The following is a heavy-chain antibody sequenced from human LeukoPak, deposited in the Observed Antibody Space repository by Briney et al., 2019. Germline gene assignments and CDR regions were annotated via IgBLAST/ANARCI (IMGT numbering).Heavy chain of an antibody. CDR3: ASIYDILTGSYGMDV. V-gene: IGHV4-59*08. J-gene: IGHJ6*02. CDR2: IYYSGST. Sequence: SETLSLTCTVSGGSTRIYYWSSIRQTPEGGLWWIGYIYYSGSTNYNPSLKSRVTISVDTSKNQFSLKLSSVAAADTAVYYCASIYDILTGSYGMDVWGQGTTVTVSS. D-gene: IGHD3-9*01. CDR1: GGSTRIYY.